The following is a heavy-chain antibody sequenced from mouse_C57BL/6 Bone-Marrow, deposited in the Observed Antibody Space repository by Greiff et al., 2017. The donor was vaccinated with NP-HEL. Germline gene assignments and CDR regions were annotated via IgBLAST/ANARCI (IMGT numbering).Heavy chain of an antibody. CDR1: GFSLTSYG. CDR2: IWRGGST. CDR3: AKNSHYYGSSYVWYFDV. Sequence: QVQLQQSGPGLVQPSQSLSITCTVSGFSLTSYGVHWVRQSPGKGLEWLGVIWRGGSTDYTAAFMSRLSITKDNSKSQVFFKMNSLQADDTAIYYCAKNSHYYGSSYVWYFDVWGTGTTVTVSS. V-gene: IGHV2-5*01. J-gene: IGHJ1*03. D-gene: IGHD1-1*01.